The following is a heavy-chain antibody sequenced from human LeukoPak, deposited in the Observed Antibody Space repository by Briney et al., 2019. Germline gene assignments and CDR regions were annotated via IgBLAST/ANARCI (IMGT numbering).Heavy chain of an antibody. J-gene: IGHJ3*02. V-gene: IGHV1-2*02. D-gene: IGHD3-10*01. CDR3: AKTRVGIRGVYPTGAFDI. Sequence: VASVKVSCKASGYTFTGYYIHWVRQAPGQGPEWMGWIYPHSGGTDYAQKFQGRVTMTRDTSISTAYMELSRLRSDDTAVYYCAKTRVGIRGVYPTGAFDIWGQGTMVTVSS. CDR2: IYPHSGGT. CDR1: GYTFTGYY.